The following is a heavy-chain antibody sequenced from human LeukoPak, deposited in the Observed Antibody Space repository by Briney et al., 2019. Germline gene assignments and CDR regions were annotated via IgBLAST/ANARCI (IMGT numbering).Heavy chain of an antibody. D-gene: IGHD1-26*01. CDR3: ARRALNTGSFQGLDY. J-gene: IGHJ4*02. V-gene: IGHV3-23*01. CDR1: GFTFRNHA. CDR2: ISGSGVAS. Sequence: PGGSLRLSCAASGFTFRNHAMNWVRQAPGKGLEGVSGISGSGVASYYVDSVKGRFTISRDNSKNTLYLEMTTLRADDTAVYYCARRALNTGSFQGLDYWGQGTLVTVSS.